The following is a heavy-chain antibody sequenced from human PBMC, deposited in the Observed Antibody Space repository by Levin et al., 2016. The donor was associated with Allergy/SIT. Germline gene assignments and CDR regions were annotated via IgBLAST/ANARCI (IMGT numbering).Heavy chain of an antibody. Sequence: SETLSLTCTVSGGSISSSSYYWGWIRQPPGKGLEWIGSIYYSGSTYYNPSLKSRVTISVDTSKNQFSLKLSSVTAADTAVYYCARHLAWHEIGPGGPLDPWGQGTLVTVSS. CDR1: GGSISSSSYY. CDR3: ARHLAWHEIGPGGPLDP. CDR2: IYYSGST. V-gene: IGHV4-39*01. D-gene: IGHD1-14*01. J-gene: IGHJ5*02.